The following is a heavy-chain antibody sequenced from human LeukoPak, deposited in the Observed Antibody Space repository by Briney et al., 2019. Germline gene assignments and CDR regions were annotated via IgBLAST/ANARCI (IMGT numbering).Heavy chain of an antibody. J-gene: IGHJ4*02. CDR3: AKRDAYDGSGFSPLSDY. Sequence: PGGSLRLSCAASGFSFSNYAMSWVRQAPGKGLEWVSGISGSGGSTYYTDSVKGRFTISRDNSKNTLYLQMNSLRAEDTAVYYCAKRDAYDGSGFSPLSDYWGQGALVTATS. CDR1: GFSFSNYA. V-gene: IGHV3-23*01. CDR2: ISGSGGST. D-gene: IGHD3-22*01.